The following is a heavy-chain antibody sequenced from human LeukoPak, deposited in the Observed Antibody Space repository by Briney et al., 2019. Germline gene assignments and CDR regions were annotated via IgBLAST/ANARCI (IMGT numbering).Heavy chain of an antibody. CDR3: ATFITFYYGSGSCDYYFDY. CDR1: GFTFSSYS. Sequence: PGGSLRLSCAASGFTFSSYSMNWVRQAPGKGLEWVSSISSSSSYIYYADSVKGRFTISRDNAKNSLYLQMNSLRAEDTAVYYCATFITFYYGSGSCDYYFDYWGQGTLVTVSS. J-gene: IGHJ4*02. D-gene: IGHD3-10*01. V-gene: IGHV3-21*01. CDR2: ISSSSSYI.